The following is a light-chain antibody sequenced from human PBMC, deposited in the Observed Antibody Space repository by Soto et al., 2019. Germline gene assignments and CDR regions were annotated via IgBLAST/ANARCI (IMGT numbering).Light chain of an antibody. J-gene: IGKJ1*01. V-gene: IGKV1-27*01. CDR1: QGISNY. CDR2: AAS. CDR3: QKYNSAPRT. Sequence: DIQMTQSPSSLSASVGDRVTITCRASQGISNYLAWYQQKPGKVPKLLIYAASTLQSGVPSRFSGSGSGTDFALPISSLQSEDVATYYCQKYNSAPRTFGQATKVEIK.